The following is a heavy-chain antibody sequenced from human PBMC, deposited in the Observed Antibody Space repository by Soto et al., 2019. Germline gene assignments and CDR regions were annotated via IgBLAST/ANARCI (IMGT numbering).Heavy chain of an antibody. D-gene: IGHD3-10*01. Sequence: QVQLVQSGAEVKKPGASVKVSCKASGYTFSSYDFNWVRQATGQGLEWMGWMNANSGNTGYAQKFQGRVTMTRNTSISTAYMELSSLKSEDTAVYYCATANYGSESYSQRGGWFDRWGQGTLVTVS. J-gene: IGHJ5*02. CDR1: GYTFSSYD. V-gene: IGHV1-8*01. CDR3: ATANYGSESYSQRGGWFDR. CDR2: MNANSGNT.